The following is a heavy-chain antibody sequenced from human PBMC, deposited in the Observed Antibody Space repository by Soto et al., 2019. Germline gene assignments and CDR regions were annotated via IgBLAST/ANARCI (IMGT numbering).Heavy chain of an antibody. D-gene: IGHD3-16*01. Sequence: TSETLSLTCTVSGGPISSGDYYWSWIRQPPGRDLEWFGYVYYTGSTYYNPSLKSRATMSVDISKNQFSLKLSSVTAADTAVYYCARDPGGTKWLEPWGQGTMVAVGS. V-gene: IGHV4-30-4*01. J-gene: IGHJ5*02. CDR3: ARDPGGTKWLEP. CDR2: VYYTGST. CDR1: GGPISSGDYY.